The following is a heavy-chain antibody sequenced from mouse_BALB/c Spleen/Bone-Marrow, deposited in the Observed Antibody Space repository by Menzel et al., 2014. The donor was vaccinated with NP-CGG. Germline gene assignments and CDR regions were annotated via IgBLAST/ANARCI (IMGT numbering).Heavy chain of an antibody. V-gene: IGHV2-9*02. CDR1: GFSLTSYG. J-gene: IGHJ2*01. CDR2: IWAGGST. CDR3: ASYGNYFDY. D-gene: IGHD2-1*01. Sequence: VQLQQSGPGLVASSQSLSITCTVSGFSLTSYGVHWVRQPPGKGLEWLGVIWAGGSTNYNSALMSRLSISKDNSKSQVFLKMNSLQTDDTAMYYCASYGNYFDYWGQGTTLTVSS.